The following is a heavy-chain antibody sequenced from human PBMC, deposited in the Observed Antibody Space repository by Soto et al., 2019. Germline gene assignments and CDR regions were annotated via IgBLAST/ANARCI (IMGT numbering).Heavy chain of an antibody. D-gene: IGHD5-12*01. Sequence: LRLSCAASGFTFSSYAMSWVRQAPGKGLEWVSAISGSGGSTYYADSVKGRFTISRDNSKNTLYLQMNSLRAEDTAVYYCAKDLAYGGSFDYWGQGTLVTVSS. CDR2: ISGSGGST. V-gene: IGHV3-23*01. CDR3: AKDLAYGGSFDY. CDR1: GFTFSSYA. J-gene: IGHJ4*02.